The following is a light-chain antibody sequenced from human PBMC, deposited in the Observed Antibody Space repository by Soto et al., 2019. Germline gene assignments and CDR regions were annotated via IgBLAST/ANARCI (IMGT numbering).Light chain of an antibody. CDR1: QDIRNY. Sequence: DIQMTQSPSALSGSVGDRFTITCQASQDIRNYLNWYQQKPGKAPNLLIYTGSSLQSGVPSRFSGSGSGTDFTLTINSLQPEDFATYYCQQAASFPITFGQGTRLEIK. CDR2: TGS. J-gene: IGKJ5*01. CDR3: QQAASFPIT. V-gene: IGKV1-12*01.